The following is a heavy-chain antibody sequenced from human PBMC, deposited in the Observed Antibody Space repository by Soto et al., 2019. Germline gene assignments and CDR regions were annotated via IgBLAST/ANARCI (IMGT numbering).Heavy chain of an antibody. CDR2: ISAYNGNT. V-gene: IGHV1-18*01. CDR1: VYTYTIYG. CDR3: ARAGSVTVAPHYYYYGMDV. J-gene: IGHJ6*02. Sequence: ASVKLYWKASVYTYTIYGSSWVRHAPGQGLEWMGWISAYNGNTNYAQKLQGRVTMTTDTSTSTAYMELRSLRSDDTAVYYCARAGSVTVAPHYYYYGMDVWGQGTTVTV. D-gene: IGHD6-19*01.